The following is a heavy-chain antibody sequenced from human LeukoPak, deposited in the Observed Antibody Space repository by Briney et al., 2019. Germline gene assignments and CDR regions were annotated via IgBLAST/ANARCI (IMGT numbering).Heavy chain of an antibody. J-gene: IGHJ6*02. CDR3: ARGNRPRGLGYYYGMDV. D-gene: IGHD1-14*01. V-gene: IGHV1-8*01. CDR1: GYTFTSYD. Sequence: GASVKVSCKASGYTFTSYDINRVRQATGQGLEWMGWMNPNSGNTGYAQKFQGGVTMTRNTSISTAYMELSSLRSEDTAVYYCARGNRPRGLGYYYGMDVWGQGTTVTVSS. CDR2: MNPNSGNT.